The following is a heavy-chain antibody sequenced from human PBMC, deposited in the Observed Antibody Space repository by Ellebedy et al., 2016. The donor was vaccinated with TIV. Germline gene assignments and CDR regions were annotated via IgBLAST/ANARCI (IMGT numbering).Heavy chain of an antibody. Sequence: SVKVSXKASGGTFSSYAISWVRQAPGQGLEWMGGIIPIFGTANYAQKFQGRVTITADESTSTAYMELGSLRSEDTAVYYCARGKYYYDSSGYYYDAFDIWGQGTMVTVSS. V-gene: IGHV1-69*13. CDR3: ARGKYYYDSSGYYYDAFDI. CDR1: GGTFSSYA. J-gene: IGHJ3*02. CDR2: IIPIFGTA. D-gene: IGHD3-22*01.